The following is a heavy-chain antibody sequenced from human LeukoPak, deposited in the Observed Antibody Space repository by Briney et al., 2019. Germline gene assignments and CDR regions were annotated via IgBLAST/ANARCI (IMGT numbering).Heavy chain of an antibody. CDR1: GFTFSSYS. V-gene: IGHV3-66*01. J-gene: IGHJ4*02. CDR3: ARILGYDSSGYYTGFFDY. D-gene: IGHD3-22*01. CDR2: IYSGGST. Sequence: GGSLRLSCAASGFTFSSYSMNWVRQAPGKGLEWVSVIYSGGSTYYADSVKGRFTISRDNSKNTLYLQMNSLRAEDTAVYYCARILGYDSSGYYTGFFDYWGQGTLVTVSS.